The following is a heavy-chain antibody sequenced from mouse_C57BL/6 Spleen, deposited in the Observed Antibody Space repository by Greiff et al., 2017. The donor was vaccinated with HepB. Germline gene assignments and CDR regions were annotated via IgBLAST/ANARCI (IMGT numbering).Heavy chain of an antibody. Sequence: VQLQQPGAELVKPGASVKMSCKASGYTFTSYWITWVKQRPGQGLEWIGDIYPGSGSTNYNEKFKSKATLTVDTSSSTAYMQLSSLTSEDSAVYYCAKIYYGSSYNWFAYWGQGTLVTVSA. J-gene: IGHJ3*01. D-gene: IGHD1-1*01. CDR1: GYTFTSYW. CDR3: AKIYYGSSYNWFAY. CDR2: IYPGSGST. V-gene: IGHV1-55*01.